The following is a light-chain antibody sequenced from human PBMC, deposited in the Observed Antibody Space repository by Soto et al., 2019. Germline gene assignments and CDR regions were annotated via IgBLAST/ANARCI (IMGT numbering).Light chain of an antibody. CDR2: DVS. CDR3: SSYTSATTHV. Sequence: QSVLTQPASVSGSPGQSITISCTGTSSDVGAYNYDSWYQQYPGEAPKVIIYDVSHRPAGVSNRFSGSKSGNTASLTISGLKTQDEADYYCSSYTSATTHVFGTGTKLTVL. V-gene: IGLV2-14*01. J-gene: IGLJ1*01. CDR1: SSDVGAYNY.